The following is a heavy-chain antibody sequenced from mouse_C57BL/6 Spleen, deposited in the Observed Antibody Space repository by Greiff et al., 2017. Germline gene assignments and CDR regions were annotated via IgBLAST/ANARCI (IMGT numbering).Heavy chain of an antibody. V-gene: IGHV5-17*01. CDR2: ISSGSSTI. CDR3: ARNDCDGGAYAMDY. Sequence: EVKLVESGGGLVKPGGSLKLSCAASGFTFTDYGMHWVRQAPEKGLEWVAYISSGSSTIYYAATVKGRFTISRDNATNTLFLQMTSLRSEDSAVFYCARNDCDGGAYAMDYWGQGTSVTVSS. CDR1: GFTFTDYG. J-gene: IGHJ4*01. D-gene: IGHD2-4*01.